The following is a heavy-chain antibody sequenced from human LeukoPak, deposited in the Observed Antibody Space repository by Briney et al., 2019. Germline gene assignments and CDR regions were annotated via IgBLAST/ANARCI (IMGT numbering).Heavy chain of an antibody. CDR1: GGSISSYY. D-gene: IGHD2-2*01. Sequence: SETLSLTCTVSGGSISSYYWSWIRQPPGKGLEWIGYIYYSGSTNYNPSLKSRVTISVDTSKNQFSLKLSSVTAADTAVYYCARESTTTWGGRFDPWGQGTQVTVFS. J-gene: IGHJ5*02. CDR3: ARESTTTWGGRFDP. V-gene: IGHV4-59*12. CDR2: IYYSGST.